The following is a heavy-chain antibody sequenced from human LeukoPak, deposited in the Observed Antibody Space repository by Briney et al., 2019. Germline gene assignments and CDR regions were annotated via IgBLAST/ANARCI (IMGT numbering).Heavy chain of an antibody. CDR2: INPSGGST. CDR3: ATQTPQYSGYGYYYYYGMDV. CDR1: GYTFTSYY. J-gene: IGHJ6*02. D-gene: IGHD5-12*01. Sequence: ASVKVSCKASGYTFTSYYMHWVRQAPGQGLEWMGIINPSGGSTSYAQKFQGRVTMTRDTSTSTVYMELSSLRSGDTAVYYCATQTPQYSGYGYYYYYGMDVWGQGTTVTVSS. V-gene: IGHV1-46*03.